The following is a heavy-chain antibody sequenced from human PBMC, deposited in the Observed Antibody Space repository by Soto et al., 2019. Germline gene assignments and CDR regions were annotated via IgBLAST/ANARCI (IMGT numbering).Heavy chain of an antibody. CDR1: GFTFSSYS. V-gene: IGHV3-21*01. J-gene: IGHJ6*02. Sequence: GGSLRLSCAASGFTFSSYSMNWVRQAPGKGLEWVSSISSSSSYIYYADSVKGRFTISRGNAKNSLYLQMNSLRAEDTAVYYCASVKHYGSGSYYPNSYGMDVWGQGTTVTVSS. CDR2: ISSSSSYI. CDR3: ASVKHYGSGSYYPNSYGMDV. D-gene: IGHD3-10*01.